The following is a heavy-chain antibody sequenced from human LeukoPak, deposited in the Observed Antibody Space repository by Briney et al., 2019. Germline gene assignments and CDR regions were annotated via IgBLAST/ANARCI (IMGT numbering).Heavy chain of an antibody. CDR1: GGSVSISGYW. V-gene: IGHV4-39*01. D-gene: IGHD7-27*01. Sequence: PSETLSLTCTASGGSVSISGYWWGWIRXXXXXXXEWIGTISHSGTTFYKPSLKSRVTISADTSMNQFSLRLSSVTAEDSAMYFCARTQLGVAVDYRGPGTLVTVSS. CDR3: ARTQLGVAVDY. CDR2: ISHSGTT. J-gene: IGHJ4*02.